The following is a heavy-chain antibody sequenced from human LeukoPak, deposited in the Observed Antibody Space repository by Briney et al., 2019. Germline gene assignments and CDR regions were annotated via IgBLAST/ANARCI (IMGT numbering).Heavy chain of an antibody. V-gene: IGHV3-53*01. CDR3: ARERCSGGSCKNDY. CDR2: IYSGGST. D-gene: IGHD2-15*01. Sequence: GGSLRLSCAASGFTVSSNYMSWVRQAPGKGLEWVSVIYSGGSTYYADPGKCPFTISRDNSKNTLYLQRNSLTAEDTAVYYCARERCSGGSCKNDYWGQGTLVTVSS. CDR1: GFTVSSNY. J-gene: IGHJ4*02.